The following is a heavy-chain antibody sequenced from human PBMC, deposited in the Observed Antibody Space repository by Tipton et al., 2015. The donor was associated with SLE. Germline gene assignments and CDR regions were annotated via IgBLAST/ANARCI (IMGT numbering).Heavy chain of an antibody. J-gene: IGHJ4*02. V-gene: IGHV4-34*01. CDR2: IADTGSP. D-gene: IGHD6-19*01. CDR3: ARGPFQRWPPGAY. CDR1: GGSFSGYH. Sequence: TLSLTYAVYGGSFSGYHWTWLRQPPGQGLEWIGEIADTGSPHYNPSLKSRVTISLDTSKSQFSLILNSLTAADTAVYYCARGPFQRWPPGAYWGQGTLVTVSS.